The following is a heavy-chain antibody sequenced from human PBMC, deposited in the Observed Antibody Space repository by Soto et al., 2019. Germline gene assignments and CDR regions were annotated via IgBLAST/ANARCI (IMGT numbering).Heavy chain of an antibody. CDR1: GGTFSSYA. D-gene: IGHD3-3*01. V-gene: IGHV1-69*01. CDR2: IIPIFGTA. J-gene: IGHJ4*02. CDR3: ARDRGGWRDGFDYFDY. Sequence: QVQLVQSGAEVKKPGSSVKVSCKASGGTFSSYAISWVRQAPGQGLEWMGGIIPIFGTANYAQKFQGRVTITADESTSTGYMVLSSLRSDDTAVYYCARDRGGWRDGFDYFDYWGQGTLVTVSS.